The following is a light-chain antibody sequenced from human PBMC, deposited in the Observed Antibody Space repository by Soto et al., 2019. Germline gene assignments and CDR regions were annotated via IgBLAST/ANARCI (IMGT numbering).Light chain of an antibody. V-gene: IGKV3-20*01. CDR2: DAF. Sequence: ELVLTQSPGTLSLSPGESATLSCRASRSLDSGQLAWYQQKVGRAPRLLIHDAFMRATGIPDRFSGSGSGTDFTLTIARLEPEDFEVYYCQQYGDSPRTFGQGTRLEIK. J-gene: IGKJ5*01. CDR3: QQYGDSPRT. CDR1: RSLDSGQ.